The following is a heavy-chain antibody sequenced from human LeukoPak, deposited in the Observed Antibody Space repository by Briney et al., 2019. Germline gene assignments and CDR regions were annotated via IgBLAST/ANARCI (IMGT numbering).Heavy chain of an antibody. D-gene: IGHD3-10*01. V-gene: IGHV1-2*02. CDR1: GYTFTDYY. Sequence: ASVTVSFKASGYTFTDYYIHWVRLAPGQGLEWMGWINPNSGVTNYAQKFQGRVTVTRDTSIRTVYMELTRLASDDTAVYYCATGPNIYGSGRSYYDPWGQGTLVTVSS. CDR2: INPNSGVT. CDR3: ATGPNIYGSGRSYYDP. J-gene: IGHJ5*02.